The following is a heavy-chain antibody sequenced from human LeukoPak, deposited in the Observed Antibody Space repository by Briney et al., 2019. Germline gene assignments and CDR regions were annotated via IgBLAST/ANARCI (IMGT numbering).Heavy chain of an antibody. CDR3: ARSLGYYAYYFDS. V-gene: IGHV4-59*01. J-gene: IGHJ4*02. Sequence: SETLSLTCSVSGGSLSTYYWTWIRQPPGKGLEWIGHIYYSGATDYSPSLKSRVTISVDTSKNQFSLKLSSVTAADTAVYYCARSLGYYAYYFDSWGQGTLVTVSS. CDR2: IYYSGAT. D-gene: IGHD3-22*01. CDR1: GGSLSTYY.